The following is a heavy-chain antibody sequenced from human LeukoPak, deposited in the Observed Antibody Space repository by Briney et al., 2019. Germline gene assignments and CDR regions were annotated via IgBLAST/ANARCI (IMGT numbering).Heavy chain of an antibody. V-gene: IGHV1-18*01. J-gene: IGHJ4*02. Sequence: GASVTVSFKASGYTFTNYGISGVRQAAGQGGEGMGWISAYNGNTNYAQKLQGRGTITTDTATSTAYMELRSLRSDDTAVYYCAKGSVNWYSPPDYWGQGTLVIVSS. CDR1: GYTFTNYG. D-gene: IGHD1-7*01. CDR3: AKGSVNWYSPPDY. CDR2: ISAYNGNT.